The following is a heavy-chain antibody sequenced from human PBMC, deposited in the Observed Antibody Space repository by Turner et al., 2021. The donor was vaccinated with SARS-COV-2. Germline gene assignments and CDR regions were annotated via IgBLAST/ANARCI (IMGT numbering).Heavy chain of an antibody. D-gene: IGHD3-3*01. Sequence: QVQLVQSGAEVRKPGASVKVSCKASGYTFTDHYLHWVRQAPGQGLEWMGWINPDSGGTTFAQKFQDRVTVTRDTSISTAYMELRRLKFDDMAVYYGAMGRDDLNMEVWGQGTTVTVSS. J-gene: IGHJ6*02. V-gene: IGHV1-2*02. CDR3: AMGRDDLNMEV. CDR1: GYTFTDHY. CDR2: INPDSGGT.